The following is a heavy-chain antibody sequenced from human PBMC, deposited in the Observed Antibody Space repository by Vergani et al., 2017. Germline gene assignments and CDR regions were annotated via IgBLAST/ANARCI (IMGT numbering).Heavy chain of an antibody. CDR2: IYYSGST. CDR1: GVSISSGGYY. D-gene: IGHD4-23*01. CDR3: ATGTTVVTPYWYFDL. V-gene: IGHV4-31*03. J-gene: IGHJ2*01. Sequence: QVQLQESGPGLVKPSQTLSLTCTVSGVSISSGGYYWSWIRQHPGKGLEWIGYIYYSGSTYYNPSLKSRVTISVDTSKNQFSLKLSSVTAADTAVYYCATGTTVVTPYWYFDLWGRGTLVTVSS.